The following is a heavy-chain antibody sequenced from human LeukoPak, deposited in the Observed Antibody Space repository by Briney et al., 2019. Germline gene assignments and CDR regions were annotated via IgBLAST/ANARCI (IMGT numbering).Heavy chain of an antibody. CDR3: ARQGTGLDY. CDR1: GFTVSSNY. J-gene: IGHJ4*02. Sequence: GGSLRLSCKVSGFTVSSNYMSWVRQAPGKGLEWVAIIHSVGDTFYADSVKGRFTISRDNSNNMVYLQMNSLTVEDTAVYYCARQGTGLDYWGQGTLVTVSS. CDR2: IHSVGDT. V-gene: IGHV3-53*01. D-gene: IGHD1-1*01.